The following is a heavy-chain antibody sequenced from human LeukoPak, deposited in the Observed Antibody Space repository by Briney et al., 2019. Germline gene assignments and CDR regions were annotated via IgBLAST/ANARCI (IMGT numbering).Heavy chain of an antibody. D-gene: IGHD1-14*01. V-gene: IGHV4-4*07. Sequence: SETLSLTRTVSGGSISSYYWSWIRQPAGKGLEWIGRIYATGSTNYNPSLKSRVTMSVDTSKNQFSLKLSSVTAADTAVYYCARAPYQPSYTVHWGQGTMVTVSS. CDR2: IYATGST. J-gene: IGHJ3*01. CDR3: ARAPYQPSYTVH. CDR1: GGSISSYY.